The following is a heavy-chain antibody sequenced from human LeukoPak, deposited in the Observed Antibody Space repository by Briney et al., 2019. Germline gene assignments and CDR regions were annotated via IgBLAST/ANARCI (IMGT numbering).Heavy chain of an antibody. V-gene: IGHV3-11*04. J-gene: IGHJ3*02. CDR2: ISSSGSTI. CDR1: GFTFSDYY. D-gene: IGHD3-10*01. Sequence: PGGSLRLSCAASGFTFSDYYMSWIRQAPGKGLEWVSYISSSGSTIYYADSVKGRFTISRDNAKNSPYLQMNSLRAEDTAVYYCASGEDSDDAFDIWGQGTMVTVSS. CDR3: ASGEDSDDAFDI.